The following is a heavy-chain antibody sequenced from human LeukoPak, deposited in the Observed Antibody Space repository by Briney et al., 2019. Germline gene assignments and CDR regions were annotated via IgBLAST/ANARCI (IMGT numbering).Heavy chain of an antibody. V-gene: IGHV3-48*02. J-gene: IGHJ4*02. CDR1: GFTFSTYS. CDR3: ARVNYYALDY. Sequence: PGGSLRLSCTASGFTFSTYSMICVRQAPGKGLEWVSYIRSSSSTIYYADSVQGRFTISRDNAENSLYLQMNSLRDEDTAVYYCARVNYYALDYWGQGTLVTVSS. CDR2: IRSSSSTI. D-gene: IGHD3-10*01.